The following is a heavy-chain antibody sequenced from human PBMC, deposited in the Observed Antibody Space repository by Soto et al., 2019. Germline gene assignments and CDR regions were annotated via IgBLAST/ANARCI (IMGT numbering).Heavy chain of an antibody. CDR2: INSDGSST. CDR1: GFTFSSYW. J-gene: IGHJ4*02. Sequence: GGSLRLSCAASGFTFSSYWMHWVRQAPGKGLVWVSRINSDGSSTSYADSVKGRFTISRDNAKNTLYLQMNSLRAEDTAVYYCATEPYPNWSGYYRSMDYWGQGTLVTVSS. D-gene: IGHD3-3*01. V-gene: IGHV3-74*01. CDR3: ATEPYPNWSGYYRSMDY.